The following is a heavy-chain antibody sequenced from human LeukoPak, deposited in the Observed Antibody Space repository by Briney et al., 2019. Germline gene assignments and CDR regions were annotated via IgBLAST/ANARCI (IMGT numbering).Heavy chain of an antibody. J-gene: IGHJ6*03. CDR2: INPNSGGT. Sequence: SAKVSCKASGYTFTGYYMHWVRQAPGQGVEWMGWINPNSGGTDYAQKFQGRVTMTRDTSISTAYMELSRLRSDDTAVYYCARAAADYDFWSGFHMDVWGKGTTVTVSS. D-gene: IGHD3-3*01. CDR3: ARAAADYDFWSGFHMDV. V-gene: IGHV1-2*02. CDR1: GYTFTGYY.